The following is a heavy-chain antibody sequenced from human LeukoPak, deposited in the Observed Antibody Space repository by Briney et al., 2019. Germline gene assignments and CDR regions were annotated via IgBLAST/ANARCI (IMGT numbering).Heavy chain of an antibody. CDR1: GFTFSSYE. D-gene: IGHD3-16*01. V-gene: IGHV3-48*03. CDR2: ISSSGTTI. J-gene: IGHJ4*02. Sequence: GGSVRLSCASSGFTFSSYEMNWVRQAPGKGLEWVSYISSSGTTIYYADSVKGRFTISRDNARNSLYLQMNSLRAEDTAVYYCARGSWGTDYWGQGTLVTVSS. CDR3: ARGSWGTDY.